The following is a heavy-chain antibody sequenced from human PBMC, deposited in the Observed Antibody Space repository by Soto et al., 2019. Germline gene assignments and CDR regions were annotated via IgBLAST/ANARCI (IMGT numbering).Heavy chain of an antibody. CDR3: ARDRGAVAGPAYYYYGMDV. J-gene: IGHJ6*02. V-gene: IGHV3-30-3*01. CDR1: GFTFSSYA. Sequence: QVQLVESGGGVVQPGRSLRLSCAASGFTFSSYAMHWVRQAPGKGLEWVAVISYDGSNKYYADSVKGRFTISRDNSKNXLXXQMNSLRAEDTAVYYCARDRGAVAGPAYYYYGMDVWGQGTTVTVSS. D-gene: IGHD6-19*01. CDR2: ISYDGSNK.